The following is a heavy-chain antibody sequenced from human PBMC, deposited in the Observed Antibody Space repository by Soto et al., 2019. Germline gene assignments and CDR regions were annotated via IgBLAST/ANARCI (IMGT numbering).Heavy chain of an antibody. D-gene: IGHD2-21*01. CDR2: IWYDGSNK. CDR3: AREGGIMVAPLPPYYYYGMDV. CDR1: GFTFSSYG. J-gene: IGHJ6*02. Sequence: QVRLVESGGGVVQPGRSLRLSCAASGFTFSSYGMHWVRQAPGKGLEWVAVIWYDGSNKYYADSVKGRFTISRDNSKNTLYLQMNSLRAEDTAVYYCAREGGIMVAPLPPYYYYGMDVWGQGTTVTVSS. V-gene: IGHV3-33*01.